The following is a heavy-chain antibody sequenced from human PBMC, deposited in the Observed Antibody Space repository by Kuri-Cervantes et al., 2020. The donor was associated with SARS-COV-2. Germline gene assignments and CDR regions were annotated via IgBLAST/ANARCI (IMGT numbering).Heavy chain of an antibody. V-gene: IGHV4-61*08. CDR2: IYYSGST. CDR1: GGSISSSGCY. CDR3: ARGASYGDFDY. D-gene: IGHD4-17*01. J-gene: IGHJ4*02. Sequence: SETLSLTCTVPGGSISSSGCYWSWIRQPPGKGLEWIGYIYYSGSTNYNPSLKSRVTISVDTSKNQFSLKLSSVTAADTAVYYCARGASYGDFDYWGQGTLVTVSS.